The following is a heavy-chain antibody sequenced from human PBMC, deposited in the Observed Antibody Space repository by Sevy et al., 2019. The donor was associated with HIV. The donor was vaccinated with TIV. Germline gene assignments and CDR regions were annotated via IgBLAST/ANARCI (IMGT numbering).Heavy chain of an antibody. CDR3: ARDFLTYYDYVWGSYSY. Sequence: GGSLRLSCAASGFTFSIYSMNWVRQAPGKGLEWVSSISSSSSYIYYADSVKGRFTISRDNAKNSLYLQMNSLRAEDTAVYYCARDFLTYYDYVWGSYSYWGQGTLVTVSS. CDR1: GFTFSIYS. D-gene: IGHD3-16*01. J-gene: IGHJ4*02. V-gene: IGHV3-21*01. CDR2: ISSSSSYI.